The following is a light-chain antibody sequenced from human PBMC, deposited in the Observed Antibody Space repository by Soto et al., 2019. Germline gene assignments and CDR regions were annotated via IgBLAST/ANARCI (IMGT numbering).Light chain of an antibody. Sequence: EIVLTQSPATLSLPPGERATLSCRASQRVSTYLAWYHHKPGQAPRRLIYDASNRATGIPARFSGSGSGTDFTLTISSLEPEDFAVYYCQQSSNWPHTFGPGTKLEIK. V-gene: IGKV3-11*01. J-gene: IGKJ2*01. CDR3: QQSSNWPHT. CDR2: DAS. CDR1: QRVSTY.